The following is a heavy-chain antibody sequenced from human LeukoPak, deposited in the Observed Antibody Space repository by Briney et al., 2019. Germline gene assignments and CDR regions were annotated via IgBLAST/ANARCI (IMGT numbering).Heavy chain of an antibody. CDR2: IYYSGST. Sequence: SETLSLTCTVSGGSISSSSYYWGWIRQPPGKGLEWIGSIYYSGSTYYNPSLKSRVTISVDTSKHQFSLKLSSVTAADTAVYYCACGLGYYYDSSGYYGWFDPWGQGTLVTVSS. D-gene: IGHD3-22*01. J-gene: IGHJ5*02. CDR1: GGSISSSSYY. V-gene: IGHV4-39*07. CDR3: ACGLGYYYDSSGYYGWFDP.